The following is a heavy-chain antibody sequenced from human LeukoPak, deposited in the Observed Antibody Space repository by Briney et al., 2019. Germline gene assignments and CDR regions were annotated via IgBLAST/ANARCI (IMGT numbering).Heavy chain of an antibody. J-gene: IGHJ3*02. CDR3: ARYPLEYSSGSRAFDI. D-gene: IGHD6-19*01. CDR2: IYYSGST. CDR1: GGSISSSSYY. V-gene: IGHV4-39*01. Sequence: PSETLSLTCTVSGGSISSSSYYWGWIRQPPGKGLEWIGSIYYSGSTYYNPSLKSRVTISVDTSKNQFSLKLSSVTAADTAVYYCARYPLEYSSGSRAFDIWGQGTMVTVSS.